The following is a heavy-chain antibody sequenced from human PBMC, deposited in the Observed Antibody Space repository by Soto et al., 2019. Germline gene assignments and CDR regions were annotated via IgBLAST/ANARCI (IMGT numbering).Heavy chain of an antibody. CDR3: ARYCSSTSCHLNYYYYGMDV. D-gene: IGHD2-2*01. CDR1: GFTFSSYS. Sequence: GGSLRLSCAASGFTFSSYSMNWVRQAPGKGLEWVSSISSSSSYIYYADSVKGRFTISRDNAKNSLYLQMNSLRAEDTAVYYCARYCSSTSCHLNYYYYGMDVWGQGTTVTVSS. CDR2: ISSSSSYI. V-gene: IGHV3-21*01. J-gene: IGHJ6*02.